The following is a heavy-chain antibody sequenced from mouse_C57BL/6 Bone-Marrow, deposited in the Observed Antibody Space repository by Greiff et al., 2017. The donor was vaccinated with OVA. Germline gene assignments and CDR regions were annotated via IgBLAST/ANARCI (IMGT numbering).Heavy chain of an antibody. D-gene: IGHD2-12*01. Sequence: EVKLVESGAELVRPGASVKLSCTASGFNIKDDYMHWVKQRPEQGLEWIGWIDPENGDTEYASKFQGKATITADTSSNTAYLQLSSLTSEDTAVYYCIRQRIAYWGQGTLVTVSA. J-gene: IGHJ3*01. V-gene: IGHV14-4*01. CDR1: GFNIKDDY. CDR2: IDPENGDT. CDR3: IRQRIAY.